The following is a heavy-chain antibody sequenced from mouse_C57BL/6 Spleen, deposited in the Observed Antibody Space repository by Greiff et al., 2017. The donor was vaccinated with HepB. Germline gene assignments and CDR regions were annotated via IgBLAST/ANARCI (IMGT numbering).Heavy chain of an antibody. V-gene: IGHV1-26*01. J-gene: IGHJ1*03. CDR3: ARGLYYGYEYFDV. CDR1: GYTFTDYY. CDR2: INPNNGGT. Sequence: VQLQQSGPELVKPGASVKISCKASGYTFTDYYMNWVKQSHGKSLEWIGDINPNNGGTSYNQKFKGKATLTVDKSSSTAYMELRSLTSEDSAVYYCARGLYYGYEYFDVWGTGTTVTVSS. D-gene: IGHD2-2*01.